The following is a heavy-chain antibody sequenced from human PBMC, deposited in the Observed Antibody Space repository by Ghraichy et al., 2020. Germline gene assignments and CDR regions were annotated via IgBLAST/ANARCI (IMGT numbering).Heavy chain of an antibody. J-gene: IGHJ4*02. CDR1: GGSISSYY. V-gene: IGHV4-59*01. CDR2: IYYSGST. CDR3: ARALPFRYFDYRGLESLYYFDY. Sequence: SETLSLTCTVSGGSISSYYWSWIRQPPGKGLEWIGYIYYSGSTNYNPSLKSRVTISVDTSKNQFSLKLSSVTAADTAVYYCARALPFRYFDYRGLESLYYFDYWGQGTLVTVSS. D-gene: IGHD3-9*01.